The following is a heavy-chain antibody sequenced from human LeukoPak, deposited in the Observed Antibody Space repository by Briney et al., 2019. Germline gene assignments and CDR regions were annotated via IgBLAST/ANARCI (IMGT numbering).Heavy chain of an antibody. CDR3: ARGIEDIVVVPAAIGFDY. Sequence: SETLSLTCTVSGYSISSGYYWGWIRQPPGKGLEWIGSIYHSGSTYYNPSLKSRVTISVDTSKNQFSLKLNSVTAADTAVYYCARGIEDIVVVPAAIGFDYLGQGTLVTVSS. J-gene: IGHJ4*02. CDR1: GYSISSGYY. V-gene: IGHV4-38-2*02. CDR2: IYHSGST. D-gene: IGHD2-2*01.